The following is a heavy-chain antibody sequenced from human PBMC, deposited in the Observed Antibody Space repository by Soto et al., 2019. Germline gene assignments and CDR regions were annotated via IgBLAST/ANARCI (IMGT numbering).Heavy chain of an antibody. J-gene: IGHJ6*02. Sequence: GGSLRLSCAASGFTFSNAWMNWVHQAPGKGLEWVGRIKSKTDGGTTDYAAPVKGRFTISRDDSKNTLYLQMNSLKTEDTAVYYCTTVGRYCSGGSCYYYYYGMDVWGQGTTVTVSS. D-gene: IGHD2-15*01. CDR3: TTVGRYCSGGSCYYYYYGMDV. CDR2: IKSKTDGGTT. V-gene: IGHV3-15*07. CDR1: GFTFSNAW.